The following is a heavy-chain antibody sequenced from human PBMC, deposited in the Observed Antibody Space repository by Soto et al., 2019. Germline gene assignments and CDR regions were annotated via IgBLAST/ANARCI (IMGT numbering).Heavy chain of an antibody. Sequence: GGSLRLSCAASEFTFSNYGMDWVRQAPGKGLEWLSYISSSSSTIYYADAVKGRFTISRDNAKNSLYLQMNSLRDEDTAIYYCARDYKWFGEEDHWGQGTLLTVSS. CDR3: ARDYKWFGEEDH. V-gene: IGHV3-48*02. D-gene: IGHD3-10*01. J-gene: IGHJ4*02. CDR2: ISSSSSTI. CDR1: EFTFSNYG.